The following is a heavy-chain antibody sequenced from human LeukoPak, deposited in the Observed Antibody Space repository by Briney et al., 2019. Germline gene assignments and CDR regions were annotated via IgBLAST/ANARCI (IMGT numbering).Heavy chain of an antibody. CDR1: GDSISNNKYY. CDR3: ASMGIYSSGWRS. Sequence: SETLSLTCTVSGDSISNNKYYWGWIRQPPGKGLEWIGSIYYSGSTYYNPSLKSRVTISVDTSKNQFSLKLSSVTAADTAVYYCASMGIYSSGWRSWGQGTLVTVSS. J-gene: IGHJ4*02. CDR2: IYYSGST. D-gene: IGHD6-19*01. V-gene: IGHV4-39*01.